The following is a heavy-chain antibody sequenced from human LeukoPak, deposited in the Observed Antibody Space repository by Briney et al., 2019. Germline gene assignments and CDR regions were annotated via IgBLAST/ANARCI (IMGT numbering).Heavy chain of an antibody. V-gene: IGHV4-39*05. D-gene: IGHD3-3*01. Sequence: SETPSLTYTVSGGSISSSSYYWGWIRQAPGKGLEWIGSIYYSGSTYYNPSLKSRVTISVDTSKNQFSLKLSSVTAADTAVYDYAQSRYYDFWSGYYLGNNWLDPWGQRTLVTVSS. CDR1: GGSISSSSYY. J-gene: IGHJ5*02. CDR2: IYYSGST. CDR3: AQSRYYDFWSGYYLGNNWLDP.